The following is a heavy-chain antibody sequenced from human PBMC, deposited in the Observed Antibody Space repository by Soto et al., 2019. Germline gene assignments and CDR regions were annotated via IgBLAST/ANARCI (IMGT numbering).Heavy chain of an antibody. D-gene: IGHD4-4*01. Sequence: GSLRLSCAASGFTFSTYVMSWVRQAPGKGLEWVSSISSSGGSTYYTDSVKGRFTISRDNSKNTLYLQMNSLRAEDTAVYYCAKDPTVTSIGVGPDYFDYWGQGTLVTVSS. J-gene: IGHJ4*02. V-gene: IGHV3-23*01. CDR1: GFTFSTYV. CDR2: ISSSGGST. CDR3: AKDPTVTSIGVGPDYFDY.